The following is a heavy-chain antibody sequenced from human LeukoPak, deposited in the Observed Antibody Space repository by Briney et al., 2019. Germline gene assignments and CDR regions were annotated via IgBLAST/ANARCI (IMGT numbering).Heavy chain of an antibody. CDR3: ARIDGPTVYTYYMDL. J-gene: IGHJ6*03. V-gene: IGHV3-9*01. Sequence: GGSLRLSCAAAGFTFDDYAMHWVRQAPGKGLEWVSTINWNSGRMEYADSVKGRFTISRDNAKNSLYLQMNTLRAEDTAVYYCARIDGPTVYTYYMDLWGKGTTVTVAS. CDR2: INWNSGRM. D-gene: IGHD2/OR15-2a*01. CDR1: GFTFDDYA.